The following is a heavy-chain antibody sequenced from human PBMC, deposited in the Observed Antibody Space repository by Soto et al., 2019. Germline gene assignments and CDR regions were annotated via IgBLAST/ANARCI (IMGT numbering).Heavy chain of an antibody. V-gene: IGHV1-2*02. CDR2: INPNSGGT. D-gene: IGHD5-18*01. J-gene: IGHJ6*02. CDR3: ARDRHLNLRGYSYGSVPRYYGMDV. CDR1: GYTFTGYY. Sequence: ASVKVSCKASGYTFTGYYMHWVRQAPGQGLEWMGWINPNSGGTNYAQKFQGRVTMTRDTSISTAYMELSRPRSDDTAVYYCARDRHLNLRGYSYGSVPRYYGMDVWGQGTTVTVSS.